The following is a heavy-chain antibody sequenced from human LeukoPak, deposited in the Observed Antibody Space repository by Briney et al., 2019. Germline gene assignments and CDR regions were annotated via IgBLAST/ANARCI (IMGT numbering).Heavy chain of an antibody. CDR1: GGSVSSGSYY. CDR3: ARLKAGWLVLDY. Sequence: PSETLSLTRTVSGGSVSSGSYYWSWIRQPPGKGLEWIGYIYYSGSTNYNPSLKSRVTISVDTSKNQFSLKLSSVTAADTAVYYCARLKAGWLVLDYWGQGTLVTVSS. J-gene: IGHJ4*02. CDR2: IYYSGST. V-gene: IGHV4-61*01. D-gene: IGHD6-19*01.